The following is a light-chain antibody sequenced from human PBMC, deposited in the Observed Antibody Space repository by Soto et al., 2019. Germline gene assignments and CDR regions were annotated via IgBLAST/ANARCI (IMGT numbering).Light chain of an antibody. J-gene: IGKJ1*01. CDR2: DAS. CDR3: QQSGSSPRT. CDR1: QSVSSSY. Sequence: DIVLTQSPGTLSLSPGERATLSCMASQSVSSSYLAWYQQKPGQAPRLLIYDASSRATGIPDRFSGSGSGTDFTLNISRLEPEDFAVYYCQQSGSSPRTFGQGTKVDIK. V-gene: IGKV3-20*01.